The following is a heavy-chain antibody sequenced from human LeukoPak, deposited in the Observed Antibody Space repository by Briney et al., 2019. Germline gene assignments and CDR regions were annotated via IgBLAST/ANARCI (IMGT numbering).Heavy chain of an antibody. CDR2: IYYSGST. Sequence: SETLSLTCTVSGGSISSYYWSWIRQPPGKGLEWIGYIYYSGSTNYNPSLKSQVTISVDTSKNQFSLKLSSVTAADTAVYYCASYSWSKGYGMDVWGQGTTVTVSS. D-gene: IGHD6-13*01. V-gene: IGHV4-59*08. CDR1: GGSISSYY. J-gene: IGHJ6*02. CDR3: ASYSWSKGYGMDV.